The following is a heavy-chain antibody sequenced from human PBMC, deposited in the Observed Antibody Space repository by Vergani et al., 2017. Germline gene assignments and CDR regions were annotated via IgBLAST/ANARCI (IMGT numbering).Heavy chain of an antibody. Sequence: EVQLVESGGGLVKPGGSLRPSCAASGFTFSSYAMHWVRQARGKGLEYVSAISSNGGSTYYANSVKGRFTISRDNSKNTLYLQMGSLRAEDMAVYYCARARKFRFGVVWENWFDPWGQGTLVTVSS. CDR2: ISSNGGST. V-gene: IGHV3-64*01. J-gene: IGHJ5*02. D-gene: IGHD3-3*01. CDR3: ARARKFRFGVVWENWFDP. CDR1: GFTFSSYA.